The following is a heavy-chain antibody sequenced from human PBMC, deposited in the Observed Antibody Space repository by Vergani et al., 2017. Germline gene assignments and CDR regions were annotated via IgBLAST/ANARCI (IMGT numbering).Heavy chain of an antibody. CDR1: GGSLSGYY. CDR2: INHSGTI. D-gene: IGHD2-2*02. V-gene: IGHV4-34*09. Sequence: QVQLQESGPGVVKPSQTLSLTCAVYGGSLSGYYWSWIRLAPGKGLEWIGEINHSGTINYNPTLKSPFNVSIDTSRDHFSLKLRSVSAADTAVYYCATIGYRRWGYYFDYWGQGILITVSS. CDR3: ATIGYRRWGYYFDY. J-gene: IGHJ4*02.